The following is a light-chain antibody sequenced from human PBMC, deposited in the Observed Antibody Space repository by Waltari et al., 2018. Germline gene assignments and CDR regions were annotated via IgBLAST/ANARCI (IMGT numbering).Light chain of an antibody. Sequence: QSALTQPPSASGSPGQSVTIPCTGTSSDIGTSNYVSWYQQHPGKAPKLMIYEVSKRPSGVPDRFSGSKSGYTASLTVSGLQAEDEADYYCSSHAGSNVVFGGGTKLTVL. CDR2: EVS. CDR3: SSHAGSNVV. V-gene: IGLV2-8*01. CDR1: SSDIGTSNY. J-gene: IGLJ2*01.